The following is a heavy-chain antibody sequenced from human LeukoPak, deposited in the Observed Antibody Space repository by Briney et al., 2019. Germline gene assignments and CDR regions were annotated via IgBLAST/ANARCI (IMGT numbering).Heavy chain of an antibody. J-gene: IGHJ6*03. CDR2: INPNSGGT. CDR3: ARGPSIESYYYYMDV. Sequence: GASVKVSCKASGYTFTGYYMHWVRQAPGQGLEWMGWINPNSGGTNYAQKFQGRVTMTRDTSISTAYMEPSRLRSDDTAVYYCARGPSIESYYYYMDVWGKGTTVTISS. CDR1: GYTFTGYY. D-gene: IGHD5-24*01. V-gene: IGHV1-2*02.